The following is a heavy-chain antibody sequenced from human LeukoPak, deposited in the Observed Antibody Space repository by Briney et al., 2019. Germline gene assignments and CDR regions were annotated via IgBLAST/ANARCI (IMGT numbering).Heavy chain of an antibody. CDR1: GFTFSTSW. Sequence: GGSLRLSCAASGFTFSTSWMSWVRQAPGKGLEWVANIKQDGGEIYYVDSVKGRFTISRDNAKNSLYLQMSSLRAEDTAVYFCARGGAPGFYFDYWGQGTLVTGSS. J-gene: IGHJ4*02. D-gene: IGHD3-10*01. V-gene: IGHV3-7*01. CDR2: IKQDGGEI. CDR3: ARGGAPGFYFDY.